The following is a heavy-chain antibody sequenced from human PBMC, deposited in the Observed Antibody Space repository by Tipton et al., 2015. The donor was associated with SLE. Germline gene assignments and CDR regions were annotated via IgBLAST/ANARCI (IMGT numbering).Heavy chain of an antibody. V-gene: IGHV4-39*07. J-gene: IGHJ6*03. CDR2: IYYIGNT. CDR1: GGSITSTYYY. Sequence: TLSLTCTLSGGSITSTYYYWAWIRQPPGKGLEWIASIYYIGNTYYNPSLKSRVTMSLDTSKNQFSLKLSSVTAADTAVYYCARGFSGNRYYYYMDVWGKGTTVTVSS. CDR3: ARGFSGNRYYYYMDV. D-gene: IGHD1-26*01.